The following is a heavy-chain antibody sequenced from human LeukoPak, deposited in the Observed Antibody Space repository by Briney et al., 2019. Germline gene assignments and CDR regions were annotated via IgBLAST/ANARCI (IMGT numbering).Heavy chain of an antibody. V-gene: IGHV3-30-3*01. D-gene: IGHD1-20*01. Sequence: GGSLRLSCAASGLTFSTYAMHWVRQAPGKGLEGGAVISYDGSNKYYADSVKGRFTISRDNSKNTLYLQMNSLIADDTAIYHCVHAAYYWNPGSTWGQGTLVTVSS. J-gene: IGHJ5*02. CDR1: GLTFSTYA. CDR2: ISYDGSNK. CDR3: VHAAYYWNPGST.